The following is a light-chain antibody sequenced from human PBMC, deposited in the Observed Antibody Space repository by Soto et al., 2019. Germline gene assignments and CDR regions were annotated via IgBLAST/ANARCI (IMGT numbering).Light chain of an antibody. CDR2: GAS. V-gene: IGKV3-15*01. CDR1: QSFISSY. Sequence: EIVLTQSPGTLSLSPGERATLSCRASQSFISSYLAWYQQKPGQAPRLLISGASTRATGITDRFSGSGSGTEFTLTINSLQSEDFAVYYCQQYNYWPGTFGQGTKVDIK. CDR3: QQYNYWPGT. J-gene: IGKJ1*01.